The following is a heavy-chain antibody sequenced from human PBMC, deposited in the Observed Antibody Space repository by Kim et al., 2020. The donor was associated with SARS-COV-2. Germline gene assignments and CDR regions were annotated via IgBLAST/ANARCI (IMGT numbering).Heavy chain of an antibody. CDR1: GGTFSSYA. CDR2: LIPIFGTA. Sequence: SVKVSCKASGGTFSSYAISWVRQAPGQGLEWMGGLIPIFGTANYAQKFQGRVTITADESTSTAYMELSRLRSEDTAVYYCARGKYYYGSGRSTVYYYYGMDVWGQGTTVTVSS. D-gene: IGHD3-10*01. J-gene: IGHJ6*02. V-gene: IGHV1-69*13. CDR3: ARGKYYYGSGRSTVYYYYGMDV.